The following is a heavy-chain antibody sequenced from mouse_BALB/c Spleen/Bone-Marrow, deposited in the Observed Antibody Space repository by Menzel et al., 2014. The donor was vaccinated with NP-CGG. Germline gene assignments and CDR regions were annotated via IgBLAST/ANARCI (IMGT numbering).Heavy chain of an antibody. CDR1: GDSITSGY. Sequence: EVQLQQSGPSLVKPSQTLSLTCSVTGDSITSGYWNWIRKFPGNKLEYMAYISYSGSTYYNPSLKSRISITRDTSKNQYYLQLNSVTTEDTATYYCAGGNYGGLYYFDYWGQGTTLTVSS. D-gene: IGHD2-1*01. CDR3: AGGNYGGLYYFDY. V-gene: IGHV3-8*02. CDR2: ISYSGST. J-gene: IGHJ2*01.